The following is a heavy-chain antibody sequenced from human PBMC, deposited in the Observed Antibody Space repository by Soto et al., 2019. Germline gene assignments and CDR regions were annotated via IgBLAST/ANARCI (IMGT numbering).Heavy chain of an antibody. CDR3: ERDSQQWLTSQLDS. CDR2: IFYDGISK. D-gene: IGHD2-8*01. V-gene: IGHV3-30*03. Sequence: GVSLRLSCLASGFNFKTYGMHWVRQAPGKGLEWVANIFYDGISKYYADAVRGRFTVSRDNSENTLDLQMNSLTAEDTAVYYCERDSQQWLTSQLDSWGQGTLVTVSS. J-gene: IGHJ4*02. CDR1: GFNFKTYG.